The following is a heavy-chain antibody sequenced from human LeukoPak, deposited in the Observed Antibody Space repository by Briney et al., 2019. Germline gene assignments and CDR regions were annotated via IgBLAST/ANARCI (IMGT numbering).Heavy chain of an antibody. Sequence: KPSETLSLTCSVSGGSISSLYWSWIRQPPGEGLEWIGYIYYTGSTNYNPSLKSRVTMFVDMYKNQFSLRLSSVTAADTAVYYCARHRAYSSSSPFDYWGQGTLVTVSS. CDR2: IYYTGST. J-gene: IGHJ4*02. CDR1: GGSISSLY. CDR3: ARHRAYSSSSPFDY. V-gene: IGHV4-59*08. D-gene: IGHD6-6*01.